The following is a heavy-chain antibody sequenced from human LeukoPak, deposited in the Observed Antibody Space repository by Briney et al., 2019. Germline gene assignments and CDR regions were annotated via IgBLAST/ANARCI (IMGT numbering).Heavy chain of an antibody. CDR2: ISTSGYGT. D-gene: IGHD3-22*01. V-gene: IGHV3-23*01. Sequence: PGGSLRLSCAASGFTFSTYGMSWVRQAPGKGLEWVSAISTSGYGTYYADSVKGRFTISRDNSKNTLYLQMNSLRAEDTAVYYCARRNHYDSKEIGYWGQGTLVTVSS. J-gene: IGHJ4*02. CDR3: ARRNHYDSKEIGY. CDR1: GFTFSTYG.